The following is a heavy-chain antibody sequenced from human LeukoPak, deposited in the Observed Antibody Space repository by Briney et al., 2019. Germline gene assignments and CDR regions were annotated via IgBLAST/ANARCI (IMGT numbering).Heavy chain of an antibody. CDR2: INPNSGGT. V-gene: IGHV1-2*02. CDR3: AREGPYYYDSSGSEPSFDY. D-gene: IGHD3-22*01. Sequence: ASVKVSCKASGYTFTSYGISWVRQAPGQGLEWMGWINPNSGGTNYAQKFQGRVTMTRDTSISTAYMELSRLRSDDTAVYYCAREGPYYYDSSGSEPSFDYWGQGTLVTVSS. CDR1: GYTFTSYG. J-gene: IGHJ4*02.